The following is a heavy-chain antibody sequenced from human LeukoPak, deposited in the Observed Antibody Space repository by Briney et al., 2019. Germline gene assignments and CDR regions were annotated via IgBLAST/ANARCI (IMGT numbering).Heavy chain of an antibody. CDR1: GGSISSGGYY. J-gene: IGHJ4*02. CDR2: IYYSGST. CDR3: ARVYCSGGSCYWNYFDY. Sequence: SETLSLTCTVSGGSISSGGYYWSWIRQHAGKGLEWIGYIYYSGSTYYNPSLKSRVTISVDTSKNQFSLKLSSVTAADTAVYYCARVYCSGGSCYWNYFDYWGQGTLVTVSS. V-gene: IGHV4-31*03. D-gene: IGHD2-15*01.